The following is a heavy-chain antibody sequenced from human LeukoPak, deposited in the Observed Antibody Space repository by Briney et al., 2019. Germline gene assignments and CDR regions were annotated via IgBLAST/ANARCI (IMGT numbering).Heavy chain of an antibody. CDR2: ISSDERNS. Sequence: PGGSLRLSCAASGFTFSTYSIQWVRQAPGKGLEGVAIISSDERNSFYGDSVKGRFTISRDNSKNAVYLQMNSLASEDTAVYYCAKGGAAVTRYVDYWGQGTLVTVSS. V-gene: IGHV3-30*18. CDR3: AKGGAAVTRYVDY. D-gene: IGHD4-17*01. J-gene: IGHJ4*02. CDR1: GFTFSTYS.